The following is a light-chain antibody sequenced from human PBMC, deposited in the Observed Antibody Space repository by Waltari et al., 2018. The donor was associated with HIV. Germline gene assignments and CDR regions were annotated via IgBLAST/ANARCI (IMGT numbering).Light chain of an antibody. CDR1: SSDVGDYNY. V-gene: IGLV2-11*01. CDR2: VVS. CDR3: CSYAGSYTLV. J-gene: IGLJ2*01. Sequence: QSALTQPRSVSGSPGQSVTISSTGTSSDVGDYNYVSWYQQHPGKAPKLMIYVVSKRLAGVPARCSGSKSGNTASLTMSGLQAEDGADYYCCSYAGSYTLVFGGWTKLTVL.